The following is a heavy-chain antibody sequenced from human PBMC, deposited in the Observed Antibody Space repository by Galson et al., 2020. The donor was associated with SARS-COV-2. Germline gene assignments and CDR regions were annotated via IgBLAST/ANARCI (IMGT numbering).Heavy chain of an antibody. V-gene: IGHV3-7*01. D-gene: IGHD1-1*01. CDR3: SRILPSGYYDR. CDR1: GFTFRGYW. J-gene: IGHJ4*02. Sequence: QLGESLKISCTASGFTFRGYWMTWVRQPPGRGLEWVAYINRDGTQEEYVDSARGRFTISRDNVESSVYLQMNSLRAEDTAVYYCSRILPSGYYDRWGQGTLVTVSS. CDR2: INRDGTQE.